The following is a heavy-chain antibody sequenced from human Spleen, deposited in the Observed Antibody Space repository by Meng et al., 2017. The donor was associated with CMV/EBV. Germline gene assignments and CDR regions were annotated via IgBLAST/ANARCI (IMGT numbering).Heavy chain of an antibody. Sequence: SCTASGFPLRNAWMSWVRQAPGKGLEWVGRIKTKTDGGTTDVVAPVKGRFSISRDDSKNTLYLQMNSLKIEDTAVYYCTTDLTIFGVIMRAFDIWGQGTTVTVSS. CDR1: GFPLRNAW. CDR2: IKTKTDGGTT. CDR3: TTDLTIFGVIMRAFDI. J-gene: IGHJ3*02. D-gene: IGHD3-3*01. V-gene: IGHV3-15*01.